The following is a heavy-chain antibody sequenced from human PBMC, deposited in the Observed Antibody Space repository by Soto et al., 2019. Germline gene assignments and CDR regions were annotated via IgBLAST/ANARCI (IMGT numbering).Heavy chain of an antibody. CDR3: AKVTVDFWISYRGFDP. D-gene: IGHD3-3*01. CDR2: ISGSGGST. V-gene: IGHV3-23*01. J-gene: IGHJ5*02. Sequence: GGYLRLSCAASGFTFSSYAMSWVRQAPGKGLEWVSAISGSGGSTYYADSVKGRFTISRDNSKNTLYLQMNSLRAEDTAVYYCAKVTVDFWISYRGFDPWGQGTLVTVSS. CDR1: GFTFSSYA.